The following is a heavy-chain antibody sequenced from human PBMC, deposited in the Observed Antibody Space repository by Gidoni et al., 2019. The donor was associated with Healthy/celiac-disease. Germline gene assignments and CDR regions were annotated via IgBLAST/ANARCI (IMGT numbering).Heavy chain of an antibody. CDR1: AFTFDDYA. Sequence: EVQLVESGGVVVQPGGSLRLSCAASAFTFDDYAMHWVRQAPGKGLEWVSLISWDGGSTYYADSVKGRFTISRDNSKNSLYLQMNSLRAEDTALYYCAKDMARYFDFPTFDYWGQGTLVTVSS. D-gene: IGHD3-9*01. V-gene: IGHV3-43D*03. CDR2: ISWDGGST. CDR3: AKDMARYFDFPTFDY. J-gene: IGHJ4*02.